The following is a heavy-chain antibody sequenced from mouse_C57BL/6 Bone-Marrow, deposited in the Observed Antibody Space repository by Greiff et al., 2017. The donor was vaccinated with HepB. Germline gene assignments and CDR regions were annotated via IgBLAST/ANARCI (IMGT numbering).Heavy chain of an antibody. Sequence: QVQLQQSGAELAKPGASVKLSCKASGYTFTSYWMHWVKQRPGQGLEWIGYINPSSGYTKYNQKCKDKATLTADKSSSTAYMQLSSLTYEDSAVYYCASPYDYDEGWFAYWGQGTLVTVSA. CDR1: GYTFTSYW. J-gene: IGHJ3*01. V-gene: IGHV1-7*01. D-gene: IGHD2-4*01. CDR2: INPSSGYT. CDR3: ASPYDYDEGWFAY.